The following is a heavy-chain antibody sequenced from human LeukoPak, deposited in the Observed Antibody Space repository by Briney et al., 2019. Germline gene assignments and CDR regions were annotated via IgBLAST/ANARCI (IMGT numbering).Heavy chain of an antibody. V-gene: IGHV4-39*07. D-gene: IGHD1-26*01. CDR3: ARETSGSYREGYFDY. CDR2: IYYSGST. CDR1: GGSISSSSYY. J-gene: IGHJ4*02. Sequence: PSETLSLTCTVSGGSISSSSYYWGWIRQPPGKGLEWIGSIYYSGSTYYNPSLKSRVTISVDTSKNQFSLKLSSVTAADTAVYCCARETSGSYREGYFDYWGQGTLVTVSS.